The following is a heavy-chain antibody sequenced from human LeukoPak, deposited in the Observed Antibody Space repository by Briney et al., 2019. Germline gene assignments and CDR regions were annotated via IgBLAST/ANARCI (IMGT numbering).Heavy chain of an antibody. V-gene: IGHV2-70*11. Sequence: SGPALVKPTQTLTLTCTFSGFLLSTSGMCVSWIRQPPGKALEWLARIDWDDDKYYSTSLKTRLTISKDTSKNQVVLTMTNMDPVDTATYYCARTIAVAGIIYYYYYYMDVWGKGTTVTVSS. CDR3: ARTIAVAGIIYYYYYYMDV. J-gene: IGHJ6*03. CDR2: IDWDDDK. D-gene: IGHD6-19*01. CDR1: GFLLSTSGMC.